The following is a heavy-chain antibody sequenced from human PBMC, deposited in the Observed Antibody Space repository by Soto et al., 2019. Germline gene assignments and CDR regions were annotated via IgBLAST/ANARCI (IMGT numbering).Heavy chain of an antibody. CDR1: GYSFTSYW. CDR2: IYPGDSDT. Sequence: GESLKISCKGSGYSFTSYWIGWVRQMPGKGLEWMGIIYPGDSDTRYSPSFQGQVTISADKSISTAYLQWSSLKASDTAMYYCARLVEGYDYVGYYYYMDVWGKGTTVTVSS. J-gene: IGHJ6*03. V-gene: IGHV5-51*01. D-gene: IGHD5-12*01. CDR3: ARLVEGYDYVGYYYYMDV.